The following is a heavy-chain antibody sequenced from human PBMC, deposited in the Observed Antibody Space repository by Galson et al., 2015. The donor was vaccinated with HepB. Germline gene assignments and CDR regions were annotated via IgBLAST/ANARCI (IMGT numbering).Heavy chain of an antibody. CDR1: GFTFSGSA. CDR2: IRSKANSYAT. CDR3: TIRPVWEPRAGAFDI. Sequence: SLRLSCAASGFTFSGSAMHWVRQASGKGLEWVGRIRSKANSYATAYAASVKGRFTISRDDSKNTAYLQMNSLKTEDTAVYYCTIRPVWEPRAGAFDIWGQGTMVTVSS. V-gene: IGHV3-73*01. J-gene: IGHJ3*02. D-gene: IGHD1-26*01.